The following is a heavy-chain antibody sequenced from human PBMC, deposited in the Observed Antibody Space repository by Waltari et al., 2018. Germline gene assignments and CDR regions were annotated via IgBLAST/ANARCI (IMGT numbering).Heavy chain of an antibody. CDR3: ARDIVESSDYYGMDV. J-gene: IGHJ6*02. CDR1: GYSFASYG. Sequence: QVQLVQSGGAVKKPAASVWVSCKASGYSFASYGLSWVRQAPGQGLEWMGWISVDNGKTNYAQNLQGRVSKTTDTATTTAYMELRSLRSDDSAVYYCARDIVESSDYYGMDVGGQGTTVVVSS. CDR2: ISVDNGKT. D-gene: IGHD2-15*01. V-gene: IGHV1-18*01.